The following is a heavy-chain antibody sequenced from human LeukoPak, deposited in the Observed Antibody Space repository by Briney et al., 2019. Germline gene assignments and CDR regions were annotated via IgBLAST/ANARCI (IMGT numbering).Heavy chain of an antibody. CDR1: GYTFTSYG. Sequence: ASVKVSCKASGYTFTSYGISWVRQAPGQGLEWMGWMNPNTGDTGYAQKFQGRVTMTRDISISTAYMELRGLRSEDTAIYYCVRDGEGVAISVNYWFDPWGQGTLVTVSS. CDR2: MNPNTGDT. D-gene: IGHD3-10*01. V-gene: IGHV1-8*02. J-gene: IGHJ5*02. CDR3: VRDGEGVAISVNYWFDP.